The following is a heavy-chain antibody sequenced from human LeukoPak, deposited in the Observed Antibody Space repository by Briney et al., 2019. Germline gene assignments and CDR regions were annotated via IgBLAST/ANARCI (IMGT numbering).Heavy chain of an antibody. CDR3: ARAPSRGTCDY. V-gene: IGHV3-7*04. D-gene: IGHD3-16*01. Sequence: GGSLRLSCAASGFTFSSYWMSWVRQAPGKGLEWVANIRRDGSEKYYVDSVKGRFTVSRDSARNSLYLQMDSLRAEDTSVYYCARAPSRGTCDYWGQGTLVTVSS. CDR1: GFTFSSYW. CDR2: IRRDGSEK. J-gene: IGHJ4*02.